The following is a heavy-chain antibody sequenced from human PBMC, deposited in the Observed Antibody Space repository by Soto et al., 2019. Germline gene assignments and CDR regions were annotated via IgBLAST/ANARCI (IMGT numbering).Heavy chain of an antibody. Sequence: GGSLRLSCAASGFTFSSYSMNWVRQAPGKGLEWVSSISSSSSYIYYADSVKGRFTISRDNAKNSLYLQMNSLRAEDTAVYYCARGDFWSGYSPVNWLDPWGQGTLVTVSS. J-gene: IGHJ5*02. D-gene: IGHD3-3*01. V-gene: IGHV3-21*01. CDR3: ARGDFWSGYSPVNWLDP. CDR2: ISSSSSYI. CDR1: GFTFSSYS.